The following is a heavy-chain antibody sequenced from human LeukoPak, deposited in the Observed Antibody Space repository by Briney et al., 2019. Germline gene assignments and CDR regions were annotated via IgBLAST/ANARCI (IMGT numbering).Heavy chain of an antibody. V-gene: IGHV4-30-2*01. D-gene: IGHD3-9*01. J-gene: IGHJ4*02. CDR2: IYHSGST. CDR1: GGSISSGGYS. Sequence: SETLSLTCAVSGGSISSGGYSWSWIRQPPGKGLEWIGYIYHSGSTNYNPSLKSRVTISVDTSKNQFSLKLSSVTAADTAVYYCARGGRGYYDILTGYPYFDYWGQGTLVTVSS. CDR3: ARGGRGYYDILTGYPYFDY.